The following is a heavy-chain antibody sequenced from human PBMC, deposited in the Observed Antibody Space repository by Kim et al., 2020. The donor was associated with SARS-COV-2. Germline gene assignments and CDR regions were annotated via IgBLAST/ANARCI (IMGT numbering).Heavy chain of an antibody. D-gene: IGHD3-10*01. J-gene: IGHJ4*02. Sequence: SETLSLTCTVSGDSINNNNYYWGWIRQPPGRGLEWIGSMYYSGNSLYNPSLKSRVTISVDAAKRQFSLTLTSVTAADTAVYYCARSSGPRYGPGTYLYFDYWGQGILVTVSS. V-gene: IGHV4-39*01. CDR1: GDSINNNNYY. CDR3: ARSSGPRYGPGTYLYFDY. CDR2: MYYSGNS.